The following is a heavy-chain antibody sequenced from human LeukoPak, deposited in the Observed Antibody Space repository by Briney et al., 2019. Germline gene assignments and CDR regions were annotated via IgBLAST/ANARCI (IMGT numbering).Heavy chain of an antibody. V-gene: IGHV5-51*01. J-gene: IGHJ5*02. Sequence: GESLKISCKGSGYSFTNYWIGWVRQMPGKGLKWMGIIYPGDSDARYSPSFQGQVTISADKSISTAYLQWSSLKASDTAMYYCARHDYGDYERFDPWGQGTLVTVSS. D-gene: IGHD4-17*01. CDR1: GYSFTNYW. CDR3: ARHDYGDYERFDP. CDR2: IYPGDSDA.